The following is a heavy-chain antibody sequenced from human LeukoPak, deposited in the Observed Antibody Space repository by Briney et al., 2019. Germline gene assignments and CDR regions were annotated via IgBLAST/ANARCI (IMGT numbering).Heavy chain of an antibody. V-gene: IGHV1-46*01. Sequence: SSVKVSCKASGYTFTTYYMHWVRQAPGQALEWMGIIDPSSGDTTYAQKFQGRVTMTRETATSTVYMELSSLRSEGTAVFYCVREYSLGYFDYWGQGSLVTVCS. D-gene: IGHD5-12*01. J-gene: IGHJ4*02. CDR1: GYTFTTYY. CDR3: VREYSLGYFDY. CDR2: IDPSSGDT.